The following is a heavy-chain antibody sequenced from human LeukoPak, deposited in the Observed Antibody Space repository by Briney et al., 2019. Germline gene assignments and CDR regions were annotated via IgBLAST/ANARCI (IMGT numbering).Heavy chain of an antibody. CDR3: ARHWAHLGY. V-gene: IGHV3-7*01. CDR2: IREDGSEI. J-gene: IGHJ4*02. CDR1: GFTFNTYW. D-gene: IGHD7-27*01. Sequence: PGGSLRLSCVGSGFTFNTYWMNWVRQAPGKGLEWVANIREDGSEIYYLDSVKGRFTIFRDNAKNSLYLQMNGLRAEDTAVYCCARHWAHLGYWGQGTLVTVSS.